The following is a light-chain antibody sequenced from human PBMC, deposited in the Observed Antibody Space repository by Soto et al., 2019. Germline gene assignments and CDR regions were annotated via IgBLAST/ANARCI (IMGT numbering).Light chain of an antibody. CDR3: TSYTSSNTFV. Sequence: QSVLTQPPSVSGSPGQSVTISCTGTSSDVGSYDRVSWYQQPPGTAPKLMIYEVNNRPSGVPDRFSGSKSGNTASLTISGLQAEDEADCYCTSYTSSNTFVFGTGTKLTVL. J-gene: IGLJ1*01. CDR1: SSDVGSYDR. CDR2: EVN. V-gene: IGLV2-18*02.